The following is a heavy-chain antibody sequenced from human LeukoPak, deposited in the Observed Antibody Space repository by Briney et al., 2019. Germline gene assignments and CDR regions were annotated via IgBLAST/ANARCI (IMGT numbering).Heavy chain of an antibody. Sequence: GGSLRLSCAASGFTFSSYWMSWVRQAPGKGLEWVANIKHDGIEKYYLDSVKGRVTISRDNAKNSLYLQMNSRRAEDTAVYYCARDQAGYCSSTSCYHKIFDYWGQGTLVTVSS. CDR3: ARDQAGYCSSTSCYHKIFDY. J-gene: IGHJ4*02. V-gene: IGHV3-7*01. D-gene: IGHD2-2*01. CDR1: GFTFSSYW. CDR2: IKHDGIEK.